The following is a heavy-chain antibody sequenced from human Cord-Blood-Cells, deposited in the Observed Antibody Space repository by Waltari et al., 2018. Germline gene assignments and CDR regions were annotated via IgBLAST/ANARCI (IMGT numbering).Heavy chain of an antibody. D-gene: IGHD2-15*01. CDR2: IIPIFGTA. Sequence: QVQLVQSVAEVKQPGSSVKVSCKASGCTFSSDAISWVRQAHGVGLWWIGGIIPIFGTANYAQKFQGRVTITADKSTSTAYMELSSLRSEDTAVYYCARVGGYCSGGSCSGYDAFDIWGQGTMVTVSS. V-gene: IGHV1-69*06. J-gene: IGHJ3*02. CDR3: ARVGGYCSGGSCSGYDAFDI. CDR1: GCTFSSDA.